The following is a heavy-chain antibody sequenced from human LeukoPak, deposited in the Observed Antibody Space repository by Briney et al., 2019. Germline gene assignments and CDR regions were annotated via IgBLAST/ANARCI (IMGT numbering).Heavy chain of an antibody. J-gene: IGHJ5*02. Sequence: SETLSLTCTVSGGSISSGDYYWRWIGQPPGKGLEWNGYIYYSGSTYYNPSLKSRLTISVDMSKSQFSLKLSSVTAADTAVYYCARDLLSGWFSQDGGFDPWGQGTLVTVSS. V-gene: IGHV4-30-4*08. CDR1: GGSISSGDYY. CDR3: ARDLLSGWFSQDGGFDP. CDR2: IYYSGST. D-gene: IGHD6-19*01.